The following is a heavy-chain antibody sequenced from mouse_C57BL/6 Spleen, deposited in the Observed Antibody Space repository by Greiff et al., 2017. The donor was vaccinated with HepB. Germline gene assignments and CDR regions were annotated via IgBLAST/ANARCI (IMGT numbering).Heavy chain of an antibody. CDR2: ISSGSSTI. CDR1: GFTFSDYG. D-gene: IGHD2-4*01. V-gene: IGHV5-17*01. CDR3: ARCYYDYEDAMDY. J-gene: IGHJ4*01. Sequence: EVHLVESGGGLVKPGGSLKLSCAASGFTFSDYGMHWVRQAPEKGLEWVAYISSGSSTIYYADTVKGRFTISRDNAKNTLFLQMTSLRSEDTAMYYCARCYYDYEDAMDYWGQGTSVTVSS.